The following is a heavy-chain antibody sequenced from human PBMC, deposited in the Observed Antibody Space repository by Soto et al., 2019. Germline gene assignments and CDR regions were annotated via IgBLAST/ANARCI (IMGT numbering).Heavy chain of an antibody. Sequence: SETLSLTCAVYGGSFSSNYWSWIRQPPGKGLEWIGDINHSGSTNQNPSLKSRVTISVDTSKNQFSLKLSSVTAADTAVYYCAREKWELLPLFDYWGQGTLVTVSS. CDR3: AREKWELLPLFDY. CDR1: GGSFSSNY. J-gene: IGHJ4*02. D-gene: IGHD1-26*01. V-gene: IGHV4-34*01. CDR2: INHSGST.